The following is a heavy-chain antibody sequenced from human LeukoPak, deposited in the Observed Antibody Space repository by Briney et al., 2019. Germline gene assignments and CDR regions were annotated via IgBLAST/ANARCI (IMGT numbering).Heavy chain of an antibody. V-gene: IGHV4-39*07. J-gene: IGHJ4*02. CDR1: GGSISSSSYY. CDR3: ARGVRLTSFDY. D-gene: IGHD1-14*01. Sequence: SETLSLTCTVSGGSISSSSYYWGWIRQPPGKGLEWIGSISNSGSTYYNPSLKSRVTISVDTSKSQFSLNLSSVTAADTAVYYCARGVRLTSFDYWGQGTLVTVSS. CDR2: ISNSGST.